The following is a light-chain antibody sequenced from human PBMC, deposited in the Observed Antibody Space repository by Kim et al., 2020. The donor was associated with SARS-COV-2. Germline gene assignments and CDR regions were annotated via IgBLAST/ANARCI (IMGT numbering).Light chain of an antibody. J-gene: IGLJ3*02. CDR3: LLSYSGARV. Sequence: PVGTFTHPCVSSTGAVTSGHYPYWFQQNPGQAPRTLIYHTSNKQSWTPARFSGSLVGGKAALTLSGAQPEDEAEYYCLLSYSGARVFGGGTQLTVL. V-gene: IGLV7-46*01. CDR1: TGAVTSGHY. CDR2: HTS.